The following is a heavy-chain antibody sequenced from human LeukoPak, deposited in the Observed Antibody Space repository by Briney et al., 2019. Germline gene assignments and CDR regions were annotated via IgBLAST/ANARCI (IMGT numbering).Heavy chain of an antibody. V-gene: IGHV3-13*01. J-gene: IGHJ6*02. Sequence: GGTLRVYCAASGFTFRSYDMHWVRQATGKALLWVSAIGTAGDTYDPGYVKGRFTISRENAKKSLYLQMNSLRAGDTAVYYCARDWADGEDGMDVWGQGTTVTVSS. CDR3: ARDWADGEDGMDV. CDR1: GFTFRSYD. D-gene: IGHD3-10*01. CDR2: IGTAGDT.